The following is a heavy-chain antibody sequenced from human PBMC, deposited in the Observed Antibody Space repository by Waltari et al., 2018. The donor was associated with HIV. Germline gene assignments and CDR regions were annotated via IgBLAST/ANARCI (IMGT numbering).Heavy chain of an antibody. CDR1: GYNFNSYD. CDR2: MNPNSGNT. V-gene: IGHV1-8*01. D-gene: IGHD3-22*01. J-gene: IGHJ5*02. Sequence: QVQLVQSGAEVKKPGASVKVSCKASGYNFNSYDINWVRQDPGHGLEWIGWMNPNSGNTGDAQKFQGRVTMTRNTSISTAYMELSSLRSEDTAVYYCARGDGYYDSSGYPIRFDPWGQGTLVTVSS. CDR3: ARGDGYYDSSGYPIRFDP.